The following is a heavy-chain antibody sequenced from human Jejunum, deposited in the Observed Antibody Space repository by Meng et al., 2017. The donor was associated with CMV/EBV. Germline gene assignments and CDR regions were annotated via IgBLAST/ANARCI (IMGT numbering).Heavy chain of an antibody. J-gene: IGHJ4*02. CDR1: GYTFTGYY. V-gene: IGHV1-2*02. Sequence: KTSGYTFTGYYMHWVRQAPGQGPEWMGWLNPNSGATTYAQQFQGRVTMTRDTSISTAYMELSSLRSDDTAVYYCATSSSGLDFWTDNWGQGTLVTVSS. D-gene: IGHD3-3*01. CDR2: LNPNSGAT. CDR3: ATSSSGLDFWTDN.